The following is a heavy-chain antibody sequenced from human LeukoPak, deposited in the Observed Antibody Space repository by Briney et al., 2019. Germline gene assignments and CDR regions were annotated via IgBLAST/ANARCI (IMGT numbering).Heavy chain of an antibody. J-gene: IGHJ4*02. CDR3: ARAVSADTAMVYFDY. Sequence: GGSLRLSCAASGFTFSNYYMFWIRQAPGKGLEWVSYISNSGSIIYYADSVKGRFTVSRDNAKDSLYLQMNSLRAEDTAVYYCARAVSADTAMVYFDYWGQGTLVTVSS. CDR1: GFTFSNYY. CDR2: ISNSGSII. V-gene: IGHV3-11*01. D-gene: IGHD5-18*01.